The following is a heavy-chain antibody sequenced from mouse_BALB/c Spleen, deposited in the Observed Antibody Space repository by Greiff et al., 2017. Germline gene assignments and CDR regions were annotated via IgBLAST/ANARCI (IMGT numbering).Heavy chain of an antibody. CDR1: GFSLTSYG. J-gene: IGHJ4*01. CDR2: IWSGGST. V-gene: IGHV2-2*02. CDR3: ARKGGFYAMDY. Sequence: VKLMESGPGLVAPSQSLSITCTVSGFSLTSYGVHWVRQSPGKGLEWLGVIWSGGSTDYNAAFISRLSISKDNSKSQVFFKMNSLQANDTAIYYCARKGGFYAMDYWGQGTSVTVSS.